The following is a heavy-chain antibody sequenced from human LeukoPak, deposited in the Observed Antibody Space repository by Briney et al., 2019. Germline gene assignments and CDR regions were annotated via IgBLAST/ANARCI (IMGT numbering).Heavy chain of an antibody. Sequence: QPGGSLRLSCAASGFTFSSDSMTWVRQAPGKGLEWVSAISGSGGSTYYADSVKGRFTISRDNSKNTLYLQMNSLRAEDTAVYYCATKWRGGYCSGGSCVDPWGQGTLVTVSS. CDR3: ATKWRGGYCSGGSCVDP. D-gene: IGHD2-15*01. CDR1: GFTFSSDS. V-gene: IGHV3-23*01. J-gene: IGHJ5*02. CDR2: ISGSGGST.